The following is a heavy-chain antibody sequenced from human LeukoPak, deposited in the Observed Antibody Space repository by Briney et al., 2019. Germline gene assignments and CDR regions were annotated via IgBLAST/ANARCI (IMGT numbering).Heavy chain of an antibody. J-gene: IGHJ4*02. D-gene: IGHD5-18*01. CDR1: GYTFTDYY. V-gene: IGHV1-2*06. CDR3: ARRNTDLDY. CDR2: IHPNSGDT. Sequence: ASVKVSCKASGYTFTDYYVYWLRQAPGQGLEWMARIHPNSGDTRYAQKFQGRVTMTRDTSISTTYMELSRLTSDDTAVYYCARRNTDLDYWGQGSLVTVSS.